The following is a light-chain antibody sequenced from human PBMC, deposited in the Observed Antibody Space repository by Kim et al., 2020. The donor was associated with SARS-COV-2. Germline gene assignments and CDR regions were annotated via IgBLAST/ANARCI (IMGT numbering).Light chain of an antibody. CDR2: GRN. J-gene: IGLJ2*01. Sequence: SSELTQDPAVSVALGQTVRITCQGDSLRSYYATWYQQKPRQAPVLVIYGRNNRPSGIPDRFSGSTSGNTASLTICGAQAEDEADFYCQSRDSGGKVIFGG. CDR3: QSRDSGGKVI. CDR1: SLRSYY. V-gene: IGLV3-19*01.